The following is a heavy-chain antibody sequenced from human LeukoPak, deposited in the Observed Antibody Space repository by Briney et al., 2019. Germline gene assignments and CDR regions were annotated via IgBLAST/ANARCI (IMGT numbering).Heavy chain of an antibody. J-gene: IGHJ4*02. CDR1: GFTFSSYG. V-gene: IGHV3-23*01. D-gene: IGHD6-13*01. CDR2: ISGSGGST. Sequence: GGSLRLSCAASGFTFSSYGMSWVRQAPGKGLEWVSAISGSGGSTYYADSVRGRFTISRDNAKNSLYLQMNSLRAEDTAVFYCAQIAAAGRGGFDYWGQGTLVTVSS. CDR3: AQIAAAGRGGFDY.